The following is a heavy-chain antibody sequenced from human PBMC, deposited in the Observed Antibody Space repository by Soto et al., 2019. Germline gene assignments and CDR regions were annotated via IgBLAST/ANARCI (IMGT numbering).Heavy chain of an antibody. V-gene: IGHV3-33*05. D-gene: IGHD3-16*01. Sequence: QVQLVESGGGVVQPGTSLRLSCVGSGFTFRSYVIHWVRQAPGKGLEWVALTSYDGSNNFYGDSVKGRFTISRHNSRNTVELQMDSRTVEDTVLYYCARWGTTGGLDVWGQGTLVSVSS. CDR2: TSYDGSNN. CDR3: ARWGTTGGLDV. CDR1: GFTFRSYV. J-gene: IGHJ4*02.